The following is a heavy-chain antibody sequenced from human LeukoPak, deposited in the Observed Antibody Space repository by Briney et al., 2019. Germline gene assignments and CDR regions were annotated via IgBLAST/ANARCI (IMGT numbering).Heavy chain of an antibody. D-gene: IGHD4-17*01. CDR3: AKDDDGRHHGVDH. Sequence: GGSLRLSCAASGFTFSSYEMNWVRQAPGEGLEWVSAISGSGGSTYYADSVKGRFTISRDNSKNTLYLPMSSLRADDTALYYCAKDDDGRHHGVDHWGQGTLVTVSS. CDR1: GFTFSSYE. CDR2: ISGSGGST. V-gene: IGHV3-23*01. J-gene: IGHJ4*02.